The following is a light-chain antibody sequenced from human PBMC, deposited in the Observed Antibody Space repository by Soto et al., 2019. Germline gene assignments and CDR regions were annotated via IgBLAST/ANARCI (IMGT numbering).Light chain of an antibody. J-gene: IGKJ1*01. V-gene: IGKV1-6*01. CDR3: LQDYGDSWT. Sequence: QMTQSPSSLSASVGEKIIITCRASRDVGSDVSWYQQKPGQAPKLLIYAASNLYTGVPSRFSGSRSGTEFTLTISSXQPEDFASYYCLQDYGDSWTFGQGTKVDTK. CDR2: AAS. CDR1: RDVGSD.